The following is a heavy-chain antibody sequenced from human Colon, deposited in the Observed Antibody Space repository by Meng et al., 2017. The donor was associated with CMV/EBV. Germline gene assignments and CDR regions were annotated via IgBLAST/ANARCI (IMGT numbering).Heavy chain of an antibody. D-gene: IGHD2-2*01. V-gene: IGHV5-51*01. Sequence: KVSCKGSGYSFTSYWIGWVRQMPGKGLEWMGIIYPGDSDTRYSPSFQGQVTISAAKSISTAYLQWSSLKASDTAMYYCARARGQRYCSSTSCPLTDWGQGTLVTVSS. J-gene: IGHJ4*02. CDR1: GYSFTSYW. CDR3: ARARGQRYCSSTSCPLTD. CDR2: IYPGDSDT.